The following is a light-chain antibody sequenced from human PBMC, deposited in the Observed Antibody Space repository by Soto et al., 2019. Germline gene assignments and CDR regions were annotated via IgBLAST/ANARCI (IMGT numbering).Light chain of an antibody. J-gene: IGKJ4*01. V-gene: IGKV3-15*01. CDR2: GAS. Sequence: EIVLTQSPSTLSVSPGERATLSCRATQSVTNKLAWYQQKPGQPPRLLIYGASSRVTGVPARFSGSGSGTEFTLSISSLQSEDFAVYYCQQYNDWPRTFGGGTKV. CDR1: QSVTNK. CDR3: QQYNDWPRT.